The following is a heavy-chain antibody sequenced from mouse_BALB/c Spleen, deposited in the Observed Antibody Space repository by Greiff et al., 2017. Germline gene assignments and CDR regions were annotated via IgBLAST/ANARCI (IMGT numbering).Heavy chain of an antibody. Sequence: EVQLVESGGGLVQPGGSRKLSCAASRFTFSSFGMHWVRQAPEKGLEWVAYISSGSSTIYYADTVKGRFTISRDNPKNTLFLQMTSLRSEDTAMYYCEKGSSLWYFDVWGAGTTVTVSS. CDR3: EKGSSLWYFDV. CDR1: RFTFSSFG. D-gene: IGHD1-1*01. V-gene: IGHV5-17*02. CDR2: ISSGSSTI. J-gene: IGHJ1*01.